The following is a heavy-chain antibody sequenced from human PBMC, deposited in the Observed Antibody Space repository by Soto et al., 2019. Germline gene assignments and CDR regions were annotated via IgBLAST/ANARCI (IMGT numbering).Heavy chain of an antibody. CDR3: ARPLPLAYSSGWYWFDP. CDR2: IYYSGST. V-gene: IGHV4-39*01. Sequence: SGTLSLTCTVSGCSISSFSYYWGWIRQPPGKGLEWIGSIYYSGSTYYNPYLKSRVTISADTSKNQFSLKLSSVTAADTAVYYCARPLPLAYSSGWYWFDPWGQGTLVTVSS. J-gene: IGHJ5*02. CDR1: GCSISSFSYY. D-gene: IGHD6-19*01.